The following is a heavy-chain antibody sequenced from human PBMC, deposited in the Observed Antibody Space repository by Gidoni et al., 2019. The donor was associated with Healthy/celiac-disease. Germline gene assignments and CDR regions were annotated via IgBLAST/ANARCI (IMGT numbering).Heavy chain of an antibody. CDR3: ARGPNFYDSGGYHDY. Sequence: QLQESGPRLVKPSETLSLTCTVPGGSINTYYWSWIRHDRKGLEWVGRIYGSGSTNYNPSLKSRVTMSVDRSKNQFSLKMKSMTAADTAVYYCARGPNFYDSGGYHDYWGQGTLVTVSS. V-gene: IGHV4-4*07. CDR1: GGSINTYY. D-gene: IGHD3-22*01. J-gene: IGHJ4*02. CDR2: IYGSGST.